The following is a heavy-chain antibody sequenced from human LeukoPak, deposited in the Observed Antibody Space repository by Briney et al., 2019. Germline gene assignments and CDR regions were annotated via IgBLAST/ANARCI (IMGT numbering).Heavy chain of an antibody. Sequence: SETLSLTCTVSGGSISSGGYYWSWIRQPPGRGLEWIGYIYHSGSTYYNPSLKSRVTISVDRSKNQFSLKLSSVTAADTAVYYCARARNWFDPWGQGTLVTVSS. V-gene: IGHV4-30-2*01. CDR2: IYHSGST. CDR3: ARARNWFDP. J-gene: IGHJ5*02. CDR1: GGSISSGGYY.